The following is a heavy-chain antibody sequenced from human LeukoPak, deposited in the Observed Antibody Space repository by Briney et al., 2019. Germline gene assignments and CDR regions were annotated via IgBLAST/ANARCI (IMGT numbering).Heavy chain of an antibody. J-gene: IGHJ4*02. CDR3: AKGYVGSGWYEYYFDY. V-gene: IGHV3-23*01. CDR1: GFTFSSYA. CDR2: ISGSGGST. D-gene: IGHD6-19*01. Sequence: GGSLRLSCAASGFTFSSYAMSWVRQAPGKGLEWVSAISGSGGSTYYADSVKGRFTISRDNSKNTLYLQMNSLRAEDTAVYYCAKGYVGSGWYEYYFDYGGQGILVTVSS.